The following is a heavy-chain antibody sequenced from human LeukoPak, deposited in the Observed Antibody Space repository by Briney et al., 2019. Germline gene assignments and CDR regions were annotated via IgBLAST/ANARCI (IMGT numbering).Heavy chain of an antibody. Sequence: GGSLRLSCAASGFTFSNYGMHWLRQAPGKGLEWVAVISYDGSNKYYADSVKGRITISRDNSKNTLYLQMNSLRAEDTAVYYCAKDLNWNYFDYWGQGTLVTVSS. CDR1: GFTFSNYG. CDR3: AKDLNWNYFDY. V-gene: IGHV3-30*18. D-gene: IGHD1-20*01. CDR2: ISYDGSNK. J-gene: IGHJ4*02.